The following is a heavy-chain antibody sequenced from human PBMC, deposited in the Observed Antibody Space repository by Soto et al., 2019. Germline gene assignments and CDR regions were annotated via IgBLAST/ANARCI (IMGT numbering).Heavy chain of an antibody. V-gene: IGHV3-33*06. D-gene: IGHD3-3*01. CDR3: AKDEGVKVLPLLEWFSGMDV. Sequence: QVQLVESGGGVVQPGRSLRLSCAASGFTFSNYGMHWVRQAPGKGLEWVAIIWYDGSDKYYADSVKGRFTISRDNSKNTLYLQMNSLRGEDTAVYYCAKDEGVKVLPLLEWFSGMDVWGQGTTVTVSS. CDR1: GFTFSNYG. CDR2: IWYDGSDK. J-gene: IGHJ6*02.